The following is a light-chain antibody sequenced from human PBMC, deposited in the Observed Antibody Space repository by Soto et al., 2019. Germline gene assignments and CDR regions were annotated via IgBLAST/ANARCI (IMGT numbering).Light chain of an antibody. J-gene: IGKJ1*01. CDR2: AAS. V-gene: IGKV3-15*01. CDR3: QQYANWTKT. CDR1: QSVSNK. Sequence: EIVMTQSPATLFVSPGERATLSFRVSQSVSNKLVWYQQKPGQAPRLLIYAASTRATGIPARFSGSGSETEFTLTISSLQSEDLAVYYCQQYANWTKTFGQGTKVDIK.